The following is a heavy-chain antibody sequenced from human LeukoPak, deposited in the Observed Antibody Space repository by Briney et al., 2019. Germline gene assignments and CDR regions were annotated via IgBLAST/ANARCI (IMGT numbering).Heavy chain of an antibody. CDR3: ARDLAVGSGSYLAY. D-gene: IGHD1-26*01. V-gene: IGHV3-53*01. CDR2: IYSGGST. Sequence: PGGSLRLSCAASGFTFSSYWMSWVRQAPGKGLEWVSVIYSGGSTYYADSVKGRFTISRDNSKNTLYLQMNSLRAEDTAVYYCARDLAVGSGSYLAYWGQGTLVTVSS. J-gene: IGHJ4*02. CDR1: GFTFSSYW.